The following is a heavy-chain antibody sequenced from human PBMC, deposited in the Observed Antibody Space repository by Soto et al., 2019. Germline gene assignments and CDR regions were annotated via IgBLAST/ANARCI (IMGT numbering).Heavy chain of an antibody. CDR3: ARGGTPIDY. CDR1: GGSLSSYY. CDR2: IYYNGNT. V-gene: IGHV4-59*01. D-gene: IGHD3-16*01. Sequence: SETLSLTCVVSGGSLSSYYWSWIRQPPGKGLEWIGYIYYNGNTNYAQNFQGRVTMTTDTSTSTAYMELRSLRSDDTAVYYCARGGTPIDYWGQGTLVTVSS. J-gene: IGHJ4*02.